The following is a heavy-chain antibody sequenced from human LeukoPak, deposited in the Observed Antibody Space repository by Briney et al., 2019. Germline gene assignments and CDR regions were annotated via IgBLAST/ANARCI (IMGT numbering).Heavy chain of an antibody. D-gene: IGHD3-9*01. J-gene: IGHJ4*02. V-gene: IGHV4-38-2*02. Sequence: PSETLSLTCTVSGYSISSGYCWGWIRQPPGKGLEWIGSIYHSGSTYYNSSLKSRVTISLDTSKNQFSLKLSSVTAADTAVYYCAPGIFDWLTREEYYFDYWGQGTLVTVSS. CDR1: GYSISSGYC. CDR3: APGIFDWLTREEYYFDY. CDR2: IYHSGST.